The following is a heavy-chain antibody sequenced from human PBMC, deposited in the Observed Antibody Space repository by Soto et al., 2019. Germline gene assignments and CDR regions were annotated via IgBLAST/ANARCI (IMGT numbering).Heavy chain of an antibody. D-gene: IGHD6-13*01. Sequence: PSETLSLTCAVYGGSFSGYYWSWIRQPPGKGLEWIGEINHSGSTYYNPSLKSRVTISVDRSKNQFSLKLSSVTAADTAVYYCARESSGYSSSPGAFDIWGQGTMVTVSS. CDR1: GGSFSGYY. J-gene: IGHJ3*02. CDR2: INHSGST. V-gene: IGHV4-34*01. CDR3: ARESSGYSSSPGAFDI.